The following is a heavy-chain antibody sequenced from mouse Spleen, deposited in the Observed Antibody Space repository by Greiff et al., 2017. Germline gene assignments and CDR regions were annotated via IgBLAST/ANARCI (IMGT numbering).Heavy chain of an antibody. D-gene: IGHD1-1*01. Sequence: QVQLQQSGPELVKPGASVKISCKASGYAFSSSWMNWVKQRPGKGLEWIGRIYPGDGDTNYNGKFKGKATLTADKSSSTAYMQLSSLTSEDSAVYFCEFITTTYYAMDYWGQGTSVTVSS. CDR3: EFITTTYYAMDY. CDR2: IYPGDGDT. V-gene: IGHV1-82*01. J-gene: IGHJ4*01. CDR1: GYAFSSSW.